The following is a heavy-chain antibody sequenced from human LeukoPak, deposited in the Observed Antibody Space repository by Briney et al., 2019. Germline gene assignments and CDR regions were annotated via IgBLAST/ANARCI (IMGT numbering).Heavy chain of an antibody. D-gene: IGHD2-15*01. CDR3: ATSARTYIGSSLDY. J-gene: IGHJ4*02. Sequence: GGSLRLSCAASGFTFSTYWMHWVRQDPGKGLVWVSRISSDASITSYANPVKGRFTISRDNAKNTLYLQMNSLRAEDTALYYCATSARTYIGSSLDYWGQGTLVTVSS. CDR2: ISSDASIT. CDR1: GFTFSTYW. V-gene: IGHV3-74*01.